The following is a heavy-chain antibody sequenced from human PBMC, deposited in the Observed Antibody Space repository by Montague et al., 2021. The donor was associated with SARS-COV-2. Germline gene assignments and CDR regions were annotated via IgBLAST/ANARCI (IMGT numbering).Heavy chain of an antibody. V-gene: IGHV4-39*07. D-gene: IGHD1-20*01. CDR2: IYYSGST. J-gene: IGHJ6*02. CDR3: ARDRGYNWNYYYYYGMDV. CDR1: GGSISSSSYY. Sequence: SETLSLTCTVSGGSISSSSYYWGWIRQPPGKGLEWIGSIYYSGSTYYNPSLKSRVTISVDTSKNQFSLKLSSVTAADTAVHYCARDRGYNWNYYYYYGMDVWGQGTTVTVSS.